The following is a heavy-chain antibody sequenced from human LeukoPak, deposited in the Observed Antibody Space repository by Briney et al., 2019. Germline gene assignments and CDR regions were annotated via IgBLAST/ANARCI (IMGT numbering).Heavy chain of an antibody. CDR2: INHSGST. CDR1: GGSFSGYY. V-gene: IGHV4-34*01. Sequence: SETLSLTCAVYGGSFSGYYWSWIRQPPGKGLEWIGEINHSGSTNYNPSLKSRVTISVDTSKNQFSLKLSSVTAADTAVYYCARGRGPLNYYGMDVWGQGAMVTVSS. CDR3: ARGRGPLNYYGMDV. J-gene: IGHJ6*02.